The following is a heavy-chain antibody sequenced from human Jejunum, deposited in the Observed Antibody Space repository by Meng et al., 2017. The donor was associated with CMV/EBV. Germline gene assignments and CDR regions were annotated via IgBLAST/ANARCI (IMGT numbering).Heavy chain of an antibody. CDR2: RNKAENDR. CDR3: EAIGDGYMRADSNGMGV. Sequence: WKTWARRAPGKGLEGVAYRNKAENDRYYVDSVKGRFTISRDNAKNSLYRQRNSRRAEDTAVYYWEAIGDGYMRADSNGMGVWGQGTTVTVSS. V-gene: IGHV3-7*01. CDR1: W. J-gene: IGHJ6*02. D-gene: IGHD5-24*01.